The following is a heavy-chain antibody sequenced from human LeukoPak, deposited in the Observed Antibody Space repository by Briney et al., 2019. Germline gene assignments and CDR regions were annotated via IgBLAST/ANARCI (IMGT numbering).Heavy chain of an antibody. CDR2: INHSGST. J-gene: IGHJ6*03. Sequence: PSETLSLTCAVSGGSISSSNWWSWVRQPPGKGLEWIGEINHSGSTNYNPSLKSRVTISVDTSKNQFSLKLSSVTAADTAVYYCARGGYSYDQYYYYYYYMDVWGKGTTVTISS. D-gene: IGHD5-18*01. V-gene: IGHV4-4*02. CDR3: ARGGYSYDQYYYYYYYMDV. CDR1: GGSISSSNW.